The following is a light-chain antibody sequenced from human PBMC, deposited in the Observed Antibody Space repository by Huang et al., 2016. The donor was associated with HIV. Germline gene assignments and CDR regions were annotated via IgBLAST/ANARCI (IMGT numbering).Light chain of an antibody. CDR1: QSVRNN. J-gene: IGKJ1*01. V-gene: IGKV3-15*01. CDR2: GVS. CDR3: QQSNSWPPWT. Sequence: EIVMTQSPAILSVSPGGRATLSCRASQSVRNNLAWYQQKPGQAPRLVIYGVSTRATGIPARFSGSGSGTEFTLTISSLQSEDFAVYYCQQSNSWPPWTFGQGTKVEI.